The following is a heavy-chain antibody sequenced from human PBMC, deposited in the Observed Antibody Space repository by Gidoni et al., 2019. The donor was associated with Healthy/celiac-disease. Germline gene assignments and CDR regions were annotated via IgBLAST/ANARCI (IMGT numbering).Heavy chain of an antibody. CDR1: GYTFTSYA. D-gene: IGHD3-3*01. CDR2: INAGNGNT. J-gene: IGHJ4*02. Sequence: QVQLVQSGAEVTKPGASVKVSCKASGYTFTSYAMHWVRQAPGQRLEWMGWINAGNGNTKYSQKFQGRVTITRDTSASTAYMELSSLRSEDTAVYYCARDFWSGYYAFDYWGQGTLVTVSS. V-gene: IGHV1-3*01. CDR3: ARDFWSGYYAFDY.